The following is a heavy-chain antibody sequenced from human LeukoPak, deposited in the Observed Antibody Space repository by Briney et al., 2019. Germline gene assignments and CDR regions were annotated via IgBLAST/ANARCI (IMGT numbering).Heavy chain of an antibody. D-gene: IGHD1-14*01. J-gene: IGHJ5*02. V-gene: IGHV4-34*01. CDR1: GGSFSGYY. Sequence: PSETLSLTCAVYGGSFSGYYWSWIRQPPGKGLEWIGEINHSGSTNYNPSLKSRVTISVDTSKNQFSLKLSSVTAADTAVYYCAGLIRPGWFDPWGQGTLVTVSS. CDR3: AGLIRPGWFDP. CDR2: INHSGST.